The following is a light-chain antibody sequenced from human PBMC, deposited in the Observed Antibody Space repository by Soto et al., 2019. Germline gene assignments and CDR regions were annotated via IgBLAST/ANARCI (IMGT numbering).Light chain of an antibody. J-gene: IGLJ1*01. CDR3: SSYTTSRTLV. Sequence: QSVLTQPASVSGSPGQSITISCTGTSSDVDGYNYVSWYQQHPGKVPKLMIFEVSNRPSGVSNRFSGSKSGNTASLTISGLQAEDEADYYCSSYTTSRTLVFGPGTKVTVL. CDR1: SSDVDGYNY. CDR2: EVS. V-gene: IGLV2-14*01.